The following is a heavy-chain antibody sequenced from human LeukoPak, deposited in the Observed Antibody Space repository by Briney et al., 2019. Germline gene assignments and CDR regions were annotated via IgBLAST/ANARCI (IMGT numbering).Heavy chain of an antibody. Sequence: SETLSLTCTVSDYSISSGYGYYWGWIRQPPGKGLEWIGNIYHSGITYYNHFNSSLKSRVSISIDTSKNQFSLRLTSVTAADTAVYFCATLVSTRYYFDYWGQGTLVTVSS. D-gene: IGHD5/OR15-5a*01. CDR3: ATLVSTRYYFDY. CDR2: IYHSGIT. V-gene: IGHV4-38-2*02. CDR1: DYSISSGYGYY. J-gene: IGHJ4*02.